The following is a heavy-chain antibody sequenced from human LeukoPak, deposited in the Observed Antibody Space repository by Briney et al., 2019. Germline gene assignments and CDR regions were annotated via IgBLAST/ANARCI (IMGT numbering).Heavy chain of an antibody. CDR2: IYYSGST. Sequence: SETLSLTCTVSGGSISRYYWSWIRQPPGKGLEWIGYIYYSGSTNYNPSLKSRVTISVDTSKNHFSLELSSVTAADTAVYFCARGRVSSSSWSSTYYYYFYMDVWGKGTTVTVSS. J-gene: IGHJ6*03. CDR1: GGSISRYY. CDR3: ARGRVSSSSWSSTYYYYFYMDV. D-gene: IGHD6-13*01. V-gene: IGHV4-59*01.